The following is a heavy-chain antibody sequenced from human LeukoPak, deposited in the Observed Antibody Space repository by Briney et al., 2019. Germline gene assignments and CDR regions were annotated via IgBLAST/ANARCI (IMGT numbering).Heavy chain of an antibody. CDR2: IIPNLGTT. J-gene: IGHJ4*02. Sequence: SVKVSCKASGGTSDSHAISWVRQAPGQGLEWMGRIIPNLGTTNRAQNFQDRVTLTADKSTNTAYMELTSLTSDDTAVYYCATTNDGGGYQWGDFFDFWGQGTLVTVSS. V-gene: IGHV1-69*04. CDR3: ATTNDGGGYQWGDFFDF. CDR1: GGTSDSHA. D-gene: IGHD3-22*01.